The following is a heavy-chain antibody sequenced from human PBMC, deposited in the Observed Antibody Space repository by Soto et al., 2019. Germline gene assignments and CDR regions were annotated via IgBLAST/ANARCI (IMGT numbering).Heavy chain of an antibody. Sequence: QVQLVQSRAEVKKPGSSVKVSCKACGGTISSYAINWVRQAPGQGLEWMGGIIRIFGTPDYAQRFQGRVTITADESTSTAYMELSSLRSEDTAVYYCARQGSNEYYYYGMDVWGQGTTVTVFS. V-gene: IGHV1-69*12. CDR1: GGTISSYA. CDR3: ARQGSNEYYYYGMDV. D-gene: IGHD3-10*01. J-gene: IGHJ6*02. CDR2: IIRIFGTP.